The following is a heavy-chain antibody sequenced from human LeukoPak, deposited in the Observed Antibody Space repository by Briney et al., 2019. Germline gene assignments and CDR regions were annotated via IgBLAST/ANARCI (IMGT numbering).Heavy chain of an antibody. CDR2: ISSSSDTI. CDR3: AGNWGRYYFDY. Sequence: GGSLRLSCAASGFTFSSYSMNWVRQAPGKGLEWVSYISSSSDTIYYADSVKGRFTISRDNSKNTLYLQMNSLRAEDTAVYYCAGNWGRYYFDYWGQGTLVTVSS. V-gene: IGHV3-48*01. CDR1: GFTFSSYS. J-gene: IGHJ4*02. D-gene: IGHD3-16*01.